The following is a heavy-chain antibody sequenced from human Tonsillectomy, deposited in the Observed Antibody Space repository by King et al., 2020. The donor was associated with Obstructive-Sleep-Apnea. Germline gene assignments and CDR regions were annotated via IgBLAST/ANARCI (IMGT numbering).Heavy chain of an antibody. V-gene: IGHV4-39*07. CDR2: IYNSGVN. J-gene: IGHJ6*02. Sequence: LQLQESGPGLVKPSETLSLTCSVSGGSISSSYYYWGWIRQPPGKGLEWIGSIYNSGVNYYNPSLRSRVTISVDTSKNQCSLQLNSVTAADTAVYYCARGITSFGVAHYGVDGWGRGTTVSVS. CDR1: GGSISSSYYY. D-gene: IGHD3-3*01. CDR3: ARGITSFGVAHYGVDG.